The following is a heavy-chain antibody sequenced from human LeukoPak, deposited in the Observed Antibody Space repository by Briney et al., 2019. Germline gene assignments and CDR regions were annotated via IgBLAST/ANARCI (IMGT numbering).Heavy chain of an antibody. V-gene: IGHV3-11*06. CDR3: ARRGITMVRGVTEFDY. Sequence: GGSLRLSCAASGFTFSDYYMSWIRQAPGKGLEWVPYISSSSSYTNYADSVKGRFTISRDNAKNSLYLQMNSLRAEDTAVYYCARRGITMVRGVTEFDYWGQGTLVTVSS. J-gene: IGHJ4*02. CDR1: GFTFSDYY. D-gene: IGHD3-10*01. CDR2: ISSSSSYT.